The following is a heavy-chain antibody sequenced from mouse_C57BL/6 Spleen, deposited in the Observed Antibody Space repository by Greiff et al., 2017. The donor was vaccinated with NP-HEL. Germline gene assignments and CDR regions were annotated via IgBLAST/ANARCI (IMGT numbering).Heavy chain of an antibody. CDR1: GYTFTDYY. Sequence: QVQLQQSGAELVRPGASVKLSCKASGYTFTDYYINWVKQRPGQGLEWIARIYPGSGNTYYNEKFKGKATLTAEKSSSTAYMQLSSLTSEDSAVYFCASDSSGYSFAYWGQGTLVTVSA. CDR2: IYPGSGNT. D-gene: IGHD3-2*02. V-gene: IGHV1-76*01. CDR3: ASDSSGYSFAY. J-gene: IGHJ3*01.